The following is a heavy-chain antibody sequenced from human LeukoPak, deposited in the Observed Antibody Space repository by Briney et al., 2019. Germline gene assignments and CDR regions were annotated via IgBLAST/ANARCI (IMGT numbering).Heavy chain of an antibody. CDR1: GFTFSSYG. Sequence: GGSLRLSCAASGFTFSSYGMHWVRQAPGKGLEWVAFIRYDGSNKYYADSVKGRFTISRDNSKNTLYLQMNSLRAEDTAVYYCAKGRGNIVVVPAAIFDPLDYWGQGTLVTVSS. CDR3: AKGRGNIVVVPAAIFDPLDY. CDR2: IRYDGSNK. J-gene: IGHJ4*02. D-gene: IGHD2-2*02. V-gene: IGHV3-30*02.